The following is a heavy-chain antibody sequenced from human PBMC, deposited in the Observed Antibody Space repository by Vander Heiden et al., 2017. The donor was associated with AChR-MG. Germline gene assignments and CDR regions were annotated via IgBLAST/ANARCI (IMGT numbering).Heavy chain of an antibody. CDR3: AAGEGVPAATFDY. V-gene: IGHV3-23*01. D-gene: IGHD2-2*01. CDR2: ISGSGGST. Sequence: EVQLLASGGRVVQSGGSLRLSRAAPGFPFGSQAMSWVRQAPGKGLEWVSAISGSGGSTYYADSVTGRFTISRDNSKNALYLQMNGLRAEDTAVYYCAAGEGVPAATFDYWGQGALVTVSS. CDR1: GFPFGSQA. J-gene: IGHJ4*02.